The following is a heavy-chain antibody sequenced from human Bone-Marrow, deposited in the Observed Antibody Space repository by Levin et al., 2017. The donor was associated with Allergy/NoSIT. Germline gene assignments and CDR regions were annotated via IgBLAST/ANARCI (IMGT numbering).Heavy chain of an antibody. D-gene: IGHD3-9*01. CDR2: ISSSSSTI. V-gene: IGHV3-48*03. CDR3: ARVVSIFSDC. Sequence: GGSLRLSCAASGFTLSSYEMNWVRQAPGKGLEWVSYISSSSSTIYYADSVKGRFTISRDNAKNSLYLQMKSLRADDTAVYYCARVVSIFSDCWGQGTLVTVSS. J-gene: IGHJ4*02. CDR1: GFTLSSYE.